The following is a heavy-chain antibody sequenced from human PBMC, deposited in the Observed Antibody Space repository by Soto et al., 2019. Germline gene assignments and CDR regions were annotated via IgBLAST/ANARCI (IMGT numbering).Heavy chain of an antibody. J-gene: IGHJ4*02. CDR2: ISESGGST. V-gene: IGHV3-23*01. CDR3: AKRSPYSSGWYSPIFDY. Sequence: GSLRLSCAASGFSFSDYAMSWVRQAPGKGLEWVSVISESGGSTHYADSVRGRFTVSRDNSKNSLSLRMNSLRDEDTAVYFCAKRSPYSSGWYSPIFDYWGQGALVTVSS. CDR1: GFSFSDYA. D-gene: IGHD6-13*01.